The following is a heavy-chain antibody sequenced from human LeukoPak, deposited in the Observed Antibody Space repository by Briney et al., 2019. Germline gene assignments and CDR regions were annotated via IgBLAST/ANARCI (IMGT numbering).Heavy chain of an antibody. D-gene: IGHD6-19*01. V-gene: IGHV7-4-1*02. CDR2: INTNTGNP. J-gene: IGHJ5*02. CDR3: ARGSSSGWYSNWFDP. CDR1: GYTFTGYY. Sequence: ASVKVSCKASGYTFTGYYMHWVRQAPGQGLEWMGWINTNTGNPTYAQGFTGRFVFSLDTSVSTAYLQISSLKAEDTAVYYCARGSSSGWYSNWFDPWGRGTLVTVSS.